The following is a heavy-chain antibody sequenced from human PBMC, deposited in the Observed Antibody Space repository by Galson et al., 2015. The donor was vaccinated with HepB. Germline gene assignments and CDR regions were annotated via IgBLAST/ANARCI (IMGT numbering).Heavy chain of an antibody. J-gene: IGHJ4*02. CDR3: SRGHLFGVI. V-gene: IGHV3-49*03. CDR1: GFTFGDYS. D-gene: IGHD3-10*02. Sequence: SCAGSGFTFGDYSLNWFRQAPGKGLEWVGFIRNKAYGETTQYAASVKGRFTISRDDSKSIAYLQMDSLKTEDTAVYFCSRGHLFGVIWGQGTLVTVSS. CDR2: IRNKAYGETT.